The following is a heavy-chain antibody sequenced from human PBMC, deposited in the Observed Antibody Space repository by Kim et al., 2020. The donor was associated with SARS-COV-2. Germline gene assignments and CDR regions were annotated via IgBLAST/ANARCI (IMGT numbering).Heavy chain of an antibody. CDR2: IRSKANSYAT. CDR3: IAIMYSSSSVSPDAFDI. V-gene: IGHV3-73*01. D-gene: IGHD6-6*01. Sequence: GGSLRLSCAASGFTFSGSAMHWVRQASGKGLEWVGRIRSKANSYATAYAASVKGRFTISRDDSKNTAYLQMNSLKTEDTAVYYCIAIMYSSSSVSPDAFDIWGQGTMVTVSS. J-gene: IGHJ3*02. CDR1: GFTFSGSA.